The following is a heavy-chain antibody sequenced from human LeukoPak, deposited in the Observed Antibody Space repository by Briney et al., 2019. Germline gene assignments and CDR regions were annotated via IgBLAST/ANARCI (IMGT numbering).Heavy chain of an antibody. CDR2: INPSGGST. CDR3: ARDIVVVPAATAVDY. CDR1: GYTFTSYY. Sequence: GASVKVSCKASGYTFTSYYMHWVRQAPGQGLEWMGIINPSGGSTSYAQKFRGRVTMTRDTSTSTVYMELSSLRSEDMAVYYCARDIVVVPAATAVDYWGQGTLVTVSS. V-gene: IGHV1-46*01. D-gene: IGHD2-2*01. J-gene: IGHJ4*02.